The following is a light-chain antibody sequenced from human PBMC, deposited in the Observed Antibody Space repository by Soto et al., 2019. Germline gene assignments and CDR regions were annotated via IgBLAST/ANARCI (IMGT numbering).Light chain of an antibody. J-gene: IGLJ3*02. Sequence: QSVLTQPPSASGTPGQSVTISCSGTSSNIGNNPVNWYQQLPATAPKLLIYSSNHRPSGVPYRISGAKSGASAALAITGLQSDDEADYYCGTWDDSLKSYMFGGGTKLTVL. CDR2: SSN. CDR1: SSNIGNNP. CDR3: GTWDDSLKSYM. V-gene: IGLV1-44*01.